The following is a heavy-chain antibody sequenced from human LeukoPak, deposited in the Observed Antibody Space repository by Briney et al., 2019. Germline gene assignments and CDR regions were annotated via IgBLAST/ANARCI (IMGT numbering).Heavy chain of an antibody. Sequence: GSLRLSCSASGFIFGYYSMSWIRQPPGKGLEWIGEVNHSGYTNDNPSLKSRVTISVDTSKNQFSLRLRSVTAADTAGYFCARMTTGHDFWGQGTLVTVSS. CDR2: VNHSGYT. J-gene: IGHJ4*02. D-gene: IGHD4-17*01. CDR3: ARMTTGHDF. V-gene: IGHV4-34*01. CDR1: GFIFGYYS.